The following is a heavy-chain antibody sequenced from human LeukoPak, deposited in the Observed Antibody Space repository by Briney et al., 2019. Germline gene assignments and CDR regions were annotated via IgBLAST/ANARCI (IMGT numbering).Heavy chain of an antibody. J-gene: IGHJ4*02. D-gene: IGHD6-19*01. CDR3: ARLAVAGTPDDY. CDR1: GGSINSGNHY. Sequence: PSETLSLTCTVSGGSINSGNHYWGWIRQSPGKGLEWIGNIYYSGSTYYNPSLKSRVTISVDTSKNQFSLKLSSVTAADTAVYYCARLAVAGTPDDYWGQGTLVTVSS. CDR2: IYYSGST. V-gene: IGHV4-39*07.